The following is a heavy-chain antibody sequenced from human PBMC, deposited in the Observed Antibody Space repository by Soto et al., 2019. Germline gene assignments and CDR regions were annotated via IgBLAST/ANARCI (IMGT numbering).Heavy chain of an antibody. J-gene: IGHJ3*02. CDR2: LSSSKTYI. Sequence: EVQLVEFGGDLVQPGQSLRLSCAASGFSFSSYSMNWVRQAPGKGLEWISYLSSSKTYIWYADSVKGRFTISRDNAKNSLSLQMNSLRDEDTAVYYCVRDSGWAFDIWGLGTMVTVSS. D-gene: IGHD6-19*01. CDR1: GFSFSSYS. V-gene: IGHV3-48*02. CDR3: VRDSGWAFDI.